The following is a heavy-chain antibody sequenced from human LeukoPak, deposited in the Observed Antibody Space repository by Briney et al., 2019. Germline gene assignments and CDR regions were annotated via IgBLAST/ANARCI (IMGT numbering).Heavy chain of an antibody. CDR3: TRLYDGSGTYYNGDY. CDR2: IRSNYAT. V-gene: IGHV3-73*01. CDR1: GFTFSGSA. D-gene: IGHD3-10*01. Sequence: GGSLRLSCAGSGFTFSGSAIHWVRRASGKGLEWVGRIRSNYATTYAASMKGRFTISRDDSQNTAYLQINSLKTEDTAVYHCTRLYDGSGTYYNGDYWGQGTLVTVSS. J-gene: IGHJ4*02.